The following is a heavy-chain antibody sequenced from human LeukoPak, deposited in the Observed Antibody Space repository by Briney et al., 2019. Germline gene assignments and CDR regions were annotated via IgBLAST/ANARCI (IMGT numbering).Heavy chain of an antibody. D-gene: IGHD2/OR15-2a*01. CDR3: ARVGTTSNFYYYYGMDV. Sequence: GGSLRLSCAASGFTFSSYWMYWARQAPGKGLVWVSRINSDGRNTSYADSVKGRFTISRDNAKNTLYLQMNSLRAEDTAVYYCARVGTTSNFYYYYGMDVWGQGTTVTVSS. CDR2: INSDGRNT. CDR1: GFTFSSYW. J-gene: IGHJ6*02. V-gene: IGHV3-74*01.